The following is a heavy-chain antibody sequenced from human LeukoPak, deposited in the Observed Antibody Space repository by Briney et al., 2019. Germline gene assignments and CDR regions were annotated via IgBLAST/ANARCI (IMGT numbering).Heavy chain of an antibody. D-gene: IGHD3-22*01. V-gene: IGHV1-69*13. CDR3: ARDRFVYDSSGYYNFDY. CDR2: IIPIFGTA. Sequence: ASVKVSCKASGGTFSSYAISWVRQAPGQGLEWMGGIIPIFGTANYAQKFQGRVTITADESTSTAYMELRSLRSDDTAVYYCARDRFVYDSSGYYNFDYWGQGTLVTVSS. CDR1: GGTFSSYA. J-gene: IGHJ4*02.